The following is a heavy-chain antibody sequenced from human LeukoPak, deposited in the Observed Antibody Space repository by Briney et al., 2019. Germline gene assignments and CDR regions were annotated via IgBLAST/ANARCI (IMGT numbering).Heavy chain of an antibody. J-gene: IGHJ5*02. CDR3: ARSRCGGSYYCRFDP. D-gene: IGHD1-26*01. CDR2: ISSSSSYI. CDR1: GFTFSSYA. Sequence: GGSLRLSCAASGFTFSSYAMSWVRQAPGKGLEWVSSISSSSSYIYYADSVKGRFTISRDNAKNSLYLQMNSLSAEDTAVYYCARSRCGGSYYCRFDPWGQGTLVTVSS. V-gene: IGHV3-21*01.